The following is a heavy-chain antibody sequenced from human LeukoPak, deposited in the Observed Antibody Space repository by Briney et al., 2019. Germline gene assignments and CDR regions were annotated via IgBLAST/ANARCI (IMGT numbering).Heavy chain of an antibody. V-gene: IGHV3-23*01. J-gene: IGHJ4*02. CDR3: AKAHTIFGVVIADY. Sequence: GGSLRLSCTASGFTFGDYAMSWVRQAPGKGLEWVSAISGSGGSTYYADSVKGRFTISRDNSKNTLYLQMNSLRAEDTAVYYCAKAHTIFGVVIADYWGQGTLVTVSS. CDR2: ISGSGGST. D-gene: IGHD3-3*01. CDR1: GFTFGDYA.